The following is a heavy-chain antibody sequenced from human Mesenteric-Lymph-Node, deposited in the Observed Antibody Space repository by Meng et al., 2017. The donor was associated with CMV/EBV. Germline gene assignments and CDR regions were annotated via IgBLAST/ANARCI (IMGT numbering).Heavy chain of an antibody. Sequence: ASGSPFTSYDITWVRQATGQGLEWMGRIIPILGIANYAQKFQGRVTITADKSTSTAYMELSSLRSEDTAVYYCARVSYYYDSSGIDYWGQGTLVTVSS. CDR3: ARVSYYYDSSGIDY. CDR1: GSPFTSYD. CDR2: IIPILGIA. J-gene: IGHJ4*02. D-gene: IGHD3-22*01. V-gene: IGHV1-69*04.